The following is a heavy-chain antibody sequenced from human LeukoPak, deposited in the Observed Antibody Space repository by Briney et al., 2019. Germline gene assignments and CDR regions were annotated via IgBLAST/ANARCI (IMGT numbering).Heavy chain of an antibody. CDR3: ACGRGIAAACKVSGWFDP. CDR1: GGSFSGYY. J-gene: IGHJ5*02. D-gene: IGHD6-13*01. Sequence: PSETLSLTCAIYGGSFSGYYWSWIRQPPGKGLEWIGEINHSGSTNYNPSLKSRVTISVDTSKNQCSLKLSSVTAADTAVYYCACGRGIAAACKVSGWFDPWGQGTLVTVSS. V-gene: IGHV4-34*01. CDR2: INHSGST.